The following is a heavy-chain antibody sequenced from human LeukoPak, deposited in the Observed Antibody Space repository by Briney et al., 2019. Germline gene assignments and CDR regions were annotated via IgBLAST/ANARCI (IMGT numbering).Heavy chain of an antibody. Sequence: SETLSLTCTVSGGSISSYYWSWIRQPPGKGLEWIGYIYYSGSTNYNPSLKSRVTISVDTSKNQFSLKLSSVTAEDTAVYYCARVGYSSGWFDYWGQGTLVTVSS. CDR2: IYYSGST. V-gene: IGHV4-59*01. CDR1: GGSISSYY. J-gene: IGHJ4*02. D-gene: IGHD6-19*01. CDR3: ARVGYSSGWFDY.